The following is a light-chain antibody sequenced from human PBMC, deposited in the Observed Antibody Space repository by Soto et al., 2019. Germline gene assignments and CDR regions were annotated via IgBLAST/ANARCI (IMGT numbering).Light chain of an antibody. Sequence: QSVLTQPPSVSAAPGQKVTISCSGSSSNIGNNYVSWSQQLPGTAPKLLIYDNNKRPSGIPDRISGSKSGTSATLGITGLQTGDEADYYCGTWHSRQSAGGVFGGGTKLTVL. CDR2: DNN. V-gene: IGLV1-51*01. J-gene: IGLJ2*01. CDR1: SSNIGNNY. CDR3: GTWHSRQSAGGV.